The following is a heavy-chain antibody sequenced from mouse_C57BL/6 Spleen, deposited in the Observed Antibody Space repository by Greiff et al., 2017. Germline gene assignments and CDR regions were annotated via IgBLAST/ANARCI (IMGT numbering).Heavy chain of an antibody. Sequence: VQLQQSGPVLVKPGASVKMSCKASGYTFTDYYMNWVKQSHGKSLEWIGVINPYNGGTSYNQKFKGKATLTVDKSSSTAYMELNSLTSEDSAVYYCARADYAGGFAYWGQGTLVTVSA. CDR3: ARADYAGGFAY. CDR2: INPYNGGT. D-gene: IGHD2-4*01. J-gene: IGHJ3*01. V-gene: IGHV1-19*01. CDR1: GYTFTDYY.